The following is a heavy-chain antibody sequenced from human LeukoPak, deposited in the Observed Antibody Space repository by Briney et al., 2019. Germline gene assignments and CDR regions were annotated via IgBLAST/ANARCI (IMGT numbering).Heavy chain of an antibody. Sequence: GGSLRLSCAASGFTFSSYSMNWVRQAPGKGLEWVSSISSSSSYIYYADSVKGRFTISRDNAKNSLYLQMNSLRAEDTAVYYCASSRYCSSTSCRDYWGQGALVTVYS. V-gene: IGHV3-21*01. CDR2: ISSSSSYI. CDR1: GFTFSSYS. CDR3: ASSRYCSSTSCRDY. J-gene: IGHJ4*02. D-gene: IGHD2-2*01.